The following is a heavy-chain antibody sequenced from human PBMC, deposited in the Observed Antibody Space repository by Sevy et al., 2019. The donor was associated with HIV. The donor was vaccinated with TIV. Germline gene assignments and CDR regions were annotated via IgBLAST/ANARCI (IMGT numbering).Heavy chain of an antibody. D-gene: IGHD2-15*01. V-gene: IGHV3-23*01. J-gene: IGHJ6*02. CDR1: GFTFSTYA. CDR3: AKVYCDGGSCPRDYYYYGMDV. Sequence: GGSLRLSCAASGFTFSTYAMNWVRQAPGKGLEWVSSISRSGRSTYSADSVEGRFTISRDNFKNTLYLQLSSLRVDDTAVYYCAKVYCDGGSCPRDYYYYGMDVWGQGTTVTVSS. CDR2: ISRSGRST.